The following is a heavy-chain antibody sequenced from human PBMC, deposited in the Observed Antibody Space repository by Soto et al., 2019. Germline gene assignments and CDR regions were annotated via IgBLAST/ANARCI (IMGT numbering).Heavy chain of an antibody. J-gene: IGHJ4*02. D-gene: IGHD2-15*01. CDR1: GVSISSYY. Sequence: SETLSLTCTVSGVSISSYYWSWVRQPPGKGLEWIAYIYNSGTTYYNPSLKSRVTISVDTSKNQFSLKLSSVTAADTAVYYCASRGTTTFCSGGSCYARGFDYWGQGTLVTVSS. CDR3: ASRGTTTFCSGGSCYARGFDY. V-gene: IGHV4-59*08. CDR2: IYNSGTT.